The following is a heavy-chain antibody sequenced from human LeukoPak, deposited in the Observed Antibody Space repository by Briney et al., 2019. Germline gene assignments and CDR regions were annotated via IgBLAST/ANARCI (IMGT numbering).Heavy chain of an antibody. CDR2: ISAYNGNT. D-gene: IGHD5-12*01. CDR1: GYTFTSYG. J-gene: IGHJ5*02. V-gene: IGHV1-18*01. Sequence: GASVKVSCKASGYTFTSYGISWVRQAPGQGLEWMGWISAYNGNTNYAQKLQGRVTMTTDTPTSTAYMELRSLRSDDTAVYYCARNSVVVATIRFFDPWGQGTLVTVSS. CDR3: ARNSVVVATIRFFDP.